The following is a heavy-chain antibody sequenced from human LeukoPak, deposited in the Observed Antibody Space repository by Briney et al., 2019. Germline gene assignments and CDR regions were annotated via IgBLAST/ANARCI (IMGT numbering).Heavy chain of an antibody. D-gene: IGHD3-22*01. V-gene: IGHV1-69*05. CDR3: ASGGEANYYDTSGYYLYYY. J-gene: IGHJ4*02. CDR2: IIPIFGTT. CDR1: GGTFSNYA. Sequence: ASVKVSCKASGGTFSNYAISWVRQAPGQGLEWMGRIIPIFGTTNYAQKFQGRVTITTDESTSTAYMELSSLRSEDTAVYYCASGGEANYYDTSGYYLYYYWGQGTLVTVSS.